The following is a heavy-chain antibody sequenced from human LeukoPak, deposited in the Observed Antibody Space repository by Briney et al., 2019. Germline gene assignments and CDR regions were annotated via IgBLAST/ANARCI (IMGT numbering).Heavy chain of an antibody. CDR2: ITAGGGNT. CDR1: GFTFNSYA. V-gene: IGHV3-23*01. J-gene: IGHJ4*02. CDR3: SKEKTYFDSSGYPVY. Sequence: GGSLRLSCAASGFTFNSYAMSWVRQAPGKGLEWVSGITAGGGNTYYADSVKGRFTISRDNSKNTLYLQMNSLRAEDTAVYYCSKEKTYFDSSGYPVYWGQGTLVTVSS. D-gene: IGHD3-22*01.